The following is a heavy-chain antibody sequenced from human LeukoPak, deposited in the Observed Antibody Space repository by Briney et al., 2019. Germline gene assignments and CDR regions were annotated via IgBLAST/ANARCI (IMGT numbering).Heavy chain of an antibody. J-gene: IGHJ4*02. Sequence: SETLSLTCTVSGYSISSGYHWGWIRQPPGKGLEWIGGIYRSGLTYYNPSLKSQVTISVDTSKNQFSLRLSSVTAADTAVYYCARINWICDYWGQGTLVTVSS. V-gene: IGHV4-38-2*02. D-gene: IGHD1-20*01. CDR1: GYSISSGYH. CDR3: ARINWICDY. CDR2: IYRSGLT.